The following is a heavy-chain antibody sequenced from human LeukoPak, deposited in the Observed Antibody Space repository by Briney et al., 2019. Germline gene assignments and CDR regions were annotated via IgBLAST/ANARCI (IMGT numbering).Heavy chain of an antibody. CDR2: INHSGST. J-gene: IGHJ4*02. CDR3: ARLYGSGSYRDY. CDR1: GGSFSGYY. V-gene: IGHV4-34*01. D-gene: IGHD3-10*01. Sequence: PSETLSLTCAVYGGSFSGYYRSWIRQPPGKGLEWIGEINHSGSTNYNPSLKSRVTISVDTSKNQFSLKLSSVTAADTAVYYCARLYGSGSYRDYWGQGTLVTVSS.